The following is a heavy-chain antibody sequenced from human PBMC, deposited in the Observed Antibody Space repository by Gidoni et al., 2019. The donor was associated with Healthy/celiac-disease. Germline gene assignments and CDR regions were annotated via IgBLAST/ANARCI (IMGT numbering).Heavy chain of an antibody. D-gene: IGHD4-17*01. CDR3: AKALGHDYGDYWYFDL. V-gene: IGHV3-23*01. CDR2: ISGSGGST. Sequence: EVQLLESGGGLVQPGGSLRLPCAASGFTFSSYAMSWVRQAPGKGLEWVSAISGSGGSTYYADSVKGRFTISRDNSKNTLYLQMNSLRAEDTAVYYCAKALGHDYGDYWYFDLWGRGTLVTVSS. CDR1: GFTFSSYA. J-gene: IGHJ2*01.